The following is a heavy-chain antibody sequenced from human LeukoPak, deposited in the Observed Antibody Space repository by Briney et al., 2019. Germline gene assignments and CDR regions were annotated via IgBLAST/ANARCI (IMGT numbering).Heavy chain of an antibody. CDR3: ARDEFDGYNLGPSIY. CDR1: GFTFRNYA. V-gene: IGHV3-30*04. CDR2: ISYDGVYK. J-gene: IGHJ4*02. D-gene: IGHD5-24*01. Sequence: GGSLRLSCAASGFTFRNYAMHWVRQTPEKGLAWVAVISYDGVYKNYADSVKGRFTISRDDPKNTLYLQMNSLRTEDTGLYYWARDEFDGYNLGPSIYWGQGTLVTVSS.